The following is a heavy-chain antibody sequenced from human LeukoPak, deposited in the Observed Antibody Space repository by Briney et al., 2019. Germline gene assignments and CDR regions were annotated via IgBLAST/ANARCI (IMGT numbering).Heavy chain of an antibody. CDR1: GYTFTNYD. J-gene: IGHJ6*03. CDR2: MNPKSGNT. Sequence: ASVKVSCKASGYTFTNYDINWVRQATGQGLEWMGWMNPKSGNTGYAQKFQGRVTMTRSTSMSTAYMELSSLRSEDTAVYYCARVQKYGPTYYYMDVWGKGTTVTVSS. D-gene: IGHD1-1*01. V-gene: IGHV1-8*01. CDR3: ARVQKYGPTYYYMDV.